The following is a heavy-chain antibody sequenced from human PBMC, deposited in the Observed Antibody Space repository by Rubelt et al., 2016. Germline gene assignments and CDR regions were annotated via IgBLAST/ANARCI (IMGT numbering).Heavy chain of an antibody. V-gene: IGHV3-23*01. CDR2: VSGSGGIT. D-gene: IGHD6-13*01. Sequence: GGSLRLSCAASGLTFSIYAMNWVRQAPGKGLEWVSVVSGSGGITYYADSVKGRCTISRDNSKNTLYLQMNSLRAEDTAVYYCARNMAAAAPGAFDHWGQGSLVTVSS. J-gene: IGHJ4*02. CDR1: GLTFSIYA. CDR3: ARNMAAAAPGAFDH.